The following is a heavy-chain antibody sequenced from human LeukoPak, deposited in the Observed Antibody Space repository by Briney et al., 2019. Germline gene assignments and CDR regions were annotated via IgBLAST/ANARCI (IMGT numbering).Heavy chain of an antibody. CDR3: ARDTDYGANFAFDI. J-gene: IGHJ3*02. V-gene: IGHV1-69*05. CDR2: IIPIFGTA. CDR1: GGTFSSYA. D-gene: IGHD4/OR15-4a*01. Sequence: SVKVSCKASGGTFSSYAISWVRQAPGQGLEWMGRIIPIFGTANYAQKVQGRVTITTDESTSTAYMELSSLRSEDTAVYYCARDTDYGANFAFDIWGQGTMVTVSS.